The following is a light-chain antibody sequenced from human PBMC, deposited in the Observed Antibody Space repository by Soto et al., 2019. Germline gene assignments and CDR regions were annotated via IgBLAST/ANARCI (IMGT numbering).Light chain of an antibody. CDR2: DAS. J-gene: IGKJ1*01. Sequence: DIQMTQSPSSLSASVVDRVTITCRASQSISRWLAWHQQKPGKAPKLLIYDASSLESGVPSRFSGSGSGTEFTLTISSLQPDDFATYYCQQYNSYSPTFGQGTKVDIK. CDR3: QQYNSYSPT. CDR1: QSISRW. V-gene: IGKV1-5*01.